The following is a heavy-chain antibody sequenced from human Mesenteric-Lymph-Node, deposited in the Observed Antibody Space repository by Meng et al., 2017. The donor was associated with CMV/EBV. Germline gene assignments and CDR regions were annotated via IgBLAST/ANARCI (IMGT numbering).Heavy chain of an antibody. J-gene: IGHJ4*02. D-gene: IGHD6-6*01. CDR1: GFILSDYG. CDR3: VRGQLVPFDY. CDR2: ISSSSSTI. V-gene: IGHV3-48*04. Sequence: GESLKISCAASGFILSDYGMHWVRQAPGKGLEWVSYISSSSSTIYYADSVKGRFTISRDNAKNSLYLQMNSLRAEDTAVYYCVRGQLVPFDYWGPGTLVTVSS.